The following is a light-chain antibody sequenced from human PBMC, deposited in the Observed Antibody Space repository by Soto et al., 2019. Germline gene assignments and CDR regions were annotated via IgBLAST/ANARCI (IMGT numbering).Light chain of an antibody. CDR1: QSISSW. CDR2: AAS. Sequence: IQMTQAPSTLSASVGDRVTNTCRASQSISSWLTWYQQKPGKAPKLLIYAASSLESGVPSRFSGSGSGTEFTLTISSLQPDDFATYYCQQYNSYSRTFGQGTKVDIK. J-gene: IGKJ1*01. V-gene: IGKV1-5*01. CDR3: QQYNSYSRT.